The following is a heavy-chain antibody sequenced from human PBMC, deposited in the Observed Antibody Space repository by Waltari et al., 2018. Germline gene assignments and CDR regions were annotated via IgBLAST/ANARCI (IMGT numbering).Heavy chain of an antibody. V-gene: IGHV4-34*01. CDR2: INPSGST. Sequence: QVQLQQWGAGLLKPSEPLSLTCAVYGGSFRGYYWSWIRQPPGKGLEWIGEINPSGSTNYNPSLKSRVTISVDTSKNQFSLKLSSVTAADTAVYYCARDRAAGTGENFDYWGQGTLVTVSS. CDR3: ARDRAAGTGENFDY. D-gene: IGHD6-13*01. J-gene: IGHJ4*02. CDR1: GGSFRGYY.